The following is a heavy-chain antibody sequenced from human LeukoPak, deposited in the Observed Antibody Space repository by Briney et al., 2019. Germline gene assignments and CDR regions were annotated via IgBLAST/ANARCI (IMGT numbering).Heavy chain of an antibody. Sequence: GGSLRLSCAASGFTFSSYAMSWVRQAPGKGLEWVSAISGSGGTTYYADSVKGRFTISRDNSKNSLYLQMNSLRTEDTALYYCAKDGDGGTFDYWGQGTLVTVSS. D-gene: IGHD4-23*01. CDR3: AKDGDGGTFDY. CDR2: ISGSGGTT. J-gene: IGHJ4*02. CDR1: GFTFSSYA. V-gene: IGHV3-23*01.